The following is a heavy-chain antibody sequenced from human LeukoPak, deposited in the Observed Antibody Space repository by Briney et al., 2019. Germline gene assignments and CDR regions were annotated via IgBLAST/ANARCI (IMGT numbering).Heavy chain of an antibody. Sequence: SETLSLTCTVSGDSISSYYWSWIRQPAGKGLEWIGRIYTSGSTNYNPSLKSRVTISVDTSKNQFSLKLSSVTAADTAVYYCARGRAGWYYDSSGYYYEDYWGQGTLVTVSS. V-gene: IGHV4-4*07. CDR3: ARGRAGWYYDSSGYYYEDY. CDR2: IYTSGST. CDR1: GDSISSYY. D-gene: IGHD3-22*01. J-gene: IGHJ4*02.